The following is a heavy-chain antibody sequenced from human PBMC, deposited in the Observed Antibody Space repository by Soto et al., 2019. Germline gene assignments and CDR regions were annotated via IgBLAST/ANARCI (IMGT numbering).Heavy chain of an antibody. CDR3: ARKGVPVTSNYFDY. Sequence: SETLSLTCAVYGGSFSGYYWSWIRQPPGKGLEWIGEINHSGSTNYNPSLKSRVTISVDTSKNQFSLKLSSVTAADTAVYYCARKGVPVTSNYFDYRGQGTLVTVSS. J-gene: IGHJ4*02. CDR2: INHSGST. D-gene: IGHD4-4*01. CDR1: GGSFSGYY. V-gene: IGHV4-34*01.